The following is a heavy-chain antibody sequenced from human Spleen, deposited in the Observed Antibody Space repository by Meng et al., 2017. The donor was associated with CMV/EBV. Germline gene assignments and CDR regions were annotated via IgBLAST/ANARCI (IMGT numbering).Heavy chain of an antibody. CDR3: ARGVGAPGWFDP. CDR1: GYLFTGYY. Sequence: CKASGYLFTGYYIHWVRQAPGQGLEWMGWINPNSGGTNYAHKFQGTITMTRDTSISTAYMELNRLRSNDTALYFCARGVGAPGWFDPWGQGTLVTVSS. CDR2: INPNSGGT. V-gene: IGHV1-2*02. J-gene: IGHJ5*02. D-gene: IGHD1-26*01.